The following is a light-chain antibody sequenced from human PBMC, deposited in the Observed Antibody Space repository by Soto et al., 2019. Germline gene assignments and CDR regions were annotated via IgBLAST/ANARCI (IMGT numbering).Light chain of an antibody. CDR2: AAS. J-gene: IGKJ3*01. CDR3: QKHNSAPLT. V-gene: IGKV1-27*01. CDR1: QGISNY. Sequence: DIQMTQSPSSLSASVGDRVTITCRASQGISNYLAWYQQKPGKVPKHLIYAASTLQSGVPSRFRGSGSRTDSSLTTRNLQPKDPATYACQKHNSAPLTFGPGTKVDI.